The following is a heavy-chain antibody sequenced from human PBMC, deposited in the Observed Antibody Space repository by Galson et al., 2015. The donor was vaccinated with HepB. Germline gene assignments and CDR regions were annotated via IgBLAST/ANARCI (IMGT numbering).Heavy chain of an antibody. J-gene: IGHJ4*02. V-gene: IGHV3-15*07. Sequence: SLRLSCAASGFTFSNAWMNWVRQAPGKGLEWVGRIKSKTDGGTTDYAAPVKGRFTISRDDSKNTLYLQTNSLKTEDTAVYYCTTDWYCSSTSCYGGAYWGQGTLVTVSS. D-gene: IGHD2-2*01. CDR1: GFTFSNAW. CDR3: TTDWYCSSTSCYGGAY. CDR2: IKSKTDGGTT.